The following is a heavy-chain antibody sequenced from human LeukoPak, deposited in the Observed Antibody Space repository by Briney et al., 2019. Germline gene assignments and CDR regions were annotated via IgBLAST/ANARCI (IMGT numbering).Heavy chain of an antibody. CDR1: GFTFSSYS. Sequence: PGGSLRLSCAASGFTFSSYSMNWVHQAPGKGLEWVSSISSSSSYIYYADSVKGRFTISRDNAKNSLYLQMNSLRAEDTAVYYCARDPSHYYDSSGYYAEPWFDPWGQGTLVTVSS. CDR2: ISSSSSYI. V-gene: IGHV3-21*01. J-gene: IGHJ5*02. CDR3: ARDPSHYYDSSGYYAEPWFDP. D-gene: IGHD3-22*01.